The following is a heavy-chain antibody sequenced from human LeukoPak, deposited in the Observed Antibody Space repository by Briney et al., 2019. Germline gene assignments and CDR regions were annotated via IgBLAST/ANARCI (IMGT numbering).Heavy chain of an antibody. J-gene: IGHJ4*02. CDR3: AKSAYYYDSSETGYFDY. CDR2: ISSNEGST. CDR1: GFTFSSYA. V-gene: IGHV3-64*01. D-gene: IGHD3-22*01. Sequence: GGSLRLSCAASGFTFSSYAMHWVRQAPGKGLEYVSAISSNEGSTYYANSVKGRFTISRDYSKNTLYLQMGSLRAEDTAVYYCAKSAYYYDSSETGYFDYWGQGTLVTVSS.